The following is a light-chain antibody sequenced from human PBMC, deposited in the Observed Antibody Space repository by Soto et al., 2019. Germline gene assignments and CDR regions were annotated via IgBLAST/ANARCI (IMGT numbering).Light chain of an antibody. CDR3: QQYNNWPPT. V-gene: IGKV3-15*01. Sequence: EIVMTQSPATLSVSPGERATLSCRASQSVSSNLAWYQQKPGQAPRRLIYGASTRATGIPDRFSGSGSGTEFTLTISSLQSEDFAVYYCQQYNNWPPTFGQGTKVEIK. J-gene: IGKJ1*01. CDR1: QSVSSN. CDR2: GAS.